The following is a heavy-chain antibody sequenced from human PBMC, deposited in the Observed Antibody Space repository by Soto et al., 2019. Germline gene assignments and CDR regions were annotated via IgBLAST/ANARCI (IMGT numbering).Heavy chain of an antibody. CDR3: AKAKLITIARGTPLRYSFDH. V-gene: IGHV3-23*01. D-gene: IGHD3-10*01. Sequence: GGSLRLSCAASGFTFKDYAMSWLRQAPGKGPEWLLALSGGGGTTYSADSAKGRFTVSRDNSKNMLYLDIKNLRAEDTAIYYCAKAKLITIARGTPLRYSFDHWGQGLLVTVSS. CDR1: GFTFKDYA. CDR2: LSGGGGTT. J-gene: IGHJ4*02.